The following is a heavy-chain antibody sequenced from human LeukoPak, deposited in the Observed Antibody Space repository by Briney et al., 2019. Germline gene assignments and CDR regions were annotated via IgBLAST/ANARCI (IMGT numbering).Heavy chain of an antibody. CDR1: GFTVSSNY. V-gene: IGHV3-53*01. D-gene: IGHD1-1*01. Sequence: TGGSLRLSCAASGFTVSSNYMGWVRQAPGKGLEWVSVIYSGGSTYYADSVKGRFTISRDNSKNTLYLQMNSLRAEDTAVYYCAGDNLEPTSYYYYGMDVWGQGTTVTVSS. CDR3: AGDNLEPTSYYYYGMDV. CDR2: IYSGGST. J-gene: IGHJ6*02.